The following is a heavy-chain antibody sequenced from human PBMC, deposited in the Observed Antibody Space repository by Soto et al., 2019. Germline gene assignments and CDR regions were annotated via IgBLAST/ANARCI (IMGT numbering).Heavy chain of an antibody. J-gene: IGHJ4*02. Sequence: GGSLRLSCAASGFTVSSNYMSWVRQAPGKGLEWVSVIYSGGSTYYADSVKGRFTISRHNSKNTLYLQMNSLRAEDTAVYYCARGLPGATGRYFDYWGQGTLVTVSS. CDR3: ARGLPGATGRYFDY. D-gene: IGHD5-18*01. V-gene: IGHV3-53*04. CDR2: IYSGGST. CDR1: GFTVSSNY.